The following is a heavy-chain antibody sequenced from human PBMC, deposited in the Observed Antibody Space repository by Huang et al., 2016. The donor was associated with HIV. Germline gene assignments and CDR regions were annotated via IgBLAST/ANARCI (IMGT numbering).Heavy chain of an antibody. Sequence: EVQLEQSGAEVKKPGESLKISCKASGYIFSNYWIGWVRQMPGKGLEWVGFVFPGNADTSYGPSFYGRVTVSVDKSIATAYLQWSSLRPSDTARYYCAITDASLATSFDHWGRGTMLTVSS. CDR2: VFPGNADT. V-gene: IGHV5-51*03. CDR1: GYIFSNYW. J-gene: IGHJ4*02. CDR3: AITDASLATSFDH.